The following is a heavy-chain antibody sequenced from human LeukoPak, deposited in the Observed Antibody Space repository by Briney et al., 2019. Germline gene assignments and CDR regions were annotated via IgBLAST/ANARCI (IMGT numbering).Heavy chain of an antibody. CDR2: INTNTGNP. Sequence: GASVKVSCKASGYTFTSYAMNWVRQAPRQGLEWMGWINTNTGNPTYAQGFTGRFVFSLDTSVSTAYLQISSLKAEDTAVYYCARDNGLLWFGELRDDAFDIWGQGTMVTVSS. J-gene: IGHJ3*02. CDR3: ARDNGLLWFGELRDDAFDI. D-gene: IGHD3-10*01. V-gene: IGHV7-4-1*02. CDR1: GYTFTSYA.